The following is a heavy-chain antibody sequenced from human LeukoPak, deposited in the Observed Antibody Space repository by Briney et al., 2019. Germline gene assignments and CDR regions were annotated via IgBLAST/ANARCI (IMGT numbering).Heavy chain of an antibody. J-gene: IGHJ4*02. CDR2: ISSNGGST. CDR3: AKSNSRWSYYGQALDY. CDR1: GFTFSSYA. Sequence: GGSLRLSCAASGFTFSSYAMHWVRQAPGKGLEYVSAISSNGGSTYYANSVKGRFTISRDNSKNTLYLQMNSLRAEDTAVYYCAKSNSRWSYYGQALDYWGQGTLVTVSS. D-gene: IGHD1-26*01. V-gene: IGHV3-64*01.